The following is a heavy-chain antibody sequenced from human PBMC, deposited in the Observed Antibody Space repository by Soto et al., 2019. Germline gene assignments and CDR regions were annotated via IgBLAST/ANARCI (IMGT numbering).Heavy chain of an antibody. CDR1: GFTFSSYG. CDR3: AIDHCSGGSCYHYYYYGMDV. Sequence: QVQLVESGGGVVQPGRSLRLSCAASGFTFSSYGMHWVRQAPGKGLDWVAVISYDGSNKYYADSVKGRFTISRDNSKNTLYLQMNSLRAEDPAVYYCAIDHCSGGSCYHYYYYGMDVWGQGTTVTVSS. V-gene: IGHV3-30*03. J-gene: IGHJ6*02. CDR2: ISYDGSNK. D-gene: IGHD2-15*01.